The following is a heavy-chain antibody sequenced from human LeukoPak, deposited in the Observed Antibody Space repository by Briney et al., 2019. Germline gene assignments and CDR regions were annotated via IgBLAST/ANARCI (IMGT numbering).Heavy chain of an antibody. CDR1: GGSISSYY. CDR2: IYYSGST. Sequence: SETLSLTCTVSGGSISSYYWSWLRQPPGKGLEWIGYIYYSGSTNYNPSLKSRVTISVDTSKNQFSLKLSSGTAADTAVYYCARGGYGYYFDYWGQGTLVTVSS. V-gene: IGHV4-59*01. J-gene: IGHJ4*02. CDR3: ARGGYGYYFDY. D-gene: IGHD1-1*01.